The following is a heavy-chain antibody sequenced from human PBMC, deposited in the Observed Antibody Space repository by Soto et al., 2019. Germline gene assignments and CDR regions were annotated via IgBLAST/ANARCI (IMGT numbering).Heavy chain of an antibody. CDR1: GYTFTGHY. D-gene: IGHD5-18*01. CDR3: ARERALLAGQGDTAMVCDAFDI. V-gene: IGHV1-2*04. Sequence: QVPLVQSGAEVKKPGASVKVSCKASGYTFTGHYMHWVRQAPGQGLEWMGWINPNSGGTNYAQKFQGWVTMTRDTSISTAYMELSRLRSDDTAVYYCARERALLAGQGDTAMVCDAFDIWGQGTMVTVSS. CDR2: INPNSGGT. J-gene: IGHJ3*02.